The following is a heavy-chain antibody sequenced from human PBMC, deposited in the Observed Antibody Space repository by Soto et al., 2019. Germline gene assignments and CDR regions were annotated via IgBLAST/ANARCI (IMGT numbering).Heavy chain of an antibody. J-gene: IGHJ3*02. CDR1: GGSISGSYYY. CDR3: ARYWNWPETSYYYDSSGYGVSPYDAFDI. CDR2: IYYSGST. D-gene: IGHD3-22*01. V-gene: IGHV4-39*07. Sequence: HSETLSLTCSVSGGSISGSYYYWGWIRQPPGRGLEWIGSIYYSGSTYYNPSLKSRVTISVDTSKNQFSLKLSSVSAADTAVYYCARYWNWPETSYYYDSSGYGVSPYDAFDIWGQGTMVTVS.